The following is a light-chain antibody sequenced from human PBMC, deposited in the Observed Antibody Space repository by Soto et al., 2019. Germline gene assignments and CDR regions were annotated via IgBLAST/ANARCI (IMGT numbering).Light chain of an antibody. Sequence: QSALTQPPSASGSPGQSVTISCTGNSSDIGGYEFVSWYQQHAGKAPKLIIFEVSKRPSGVPDRFSGSKSGNTASLTVSGLQAEDEADYYCSSYAGSLYVFGPGTKVTVL. J-gene: IGLJ1*01. CDR1: SSDIGGYEF. V-gene: IGLV2-8*01. CDR2: EVS. CDR3: SSYAGSLYV.